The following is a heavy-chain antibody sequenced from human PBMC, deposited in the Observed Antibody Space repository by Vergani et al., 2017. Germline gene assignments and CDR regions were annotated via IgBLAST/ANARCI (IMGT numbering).Heavy chain of an antibody. J-gene: IGHJ4*02. D-gene: IGHD6-19*01. Sequence: EVQLVESGGGLVKPGGSLRLSCAASGFTFSNAWMSWVRQAPGKGLEWVGRIKSKTDGGTTDYAAPVKGRFTISRDDSKNTLSLQMNSLKTEDTAVYYCARYIAVAVNFDYWGQGTLVTVSS. CDR2: IKSKTDGGTT. V-gene: IGHV3-15*01. CDR3: ARYIAVAVNFDY. CDR1: GFTFSNAW.